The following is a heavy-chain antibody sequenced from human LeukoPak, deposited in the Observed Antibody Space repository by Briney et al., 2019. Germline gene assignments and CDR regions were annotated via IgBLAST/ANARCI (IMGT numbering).Heavy chain of an antibody. CDR3: ARLRFSQIQNWFDP. D-gene: IGHD3-16*01. V-gene: IGHV5-51*01. CDR2: IYPDDSDT. Sequence: GESLKISCEGSGYSFTSYWIAWVRQMPGKGLEWMGIIYPDDSDTRYSPSFQGQVTISADKSISTAYLQWGSLKASDTAMYYCARLRFSQIQNWFDPWGQGTLVTVSS. J-gene: IGHJ5*02. CDR1: GYSFTSYW.